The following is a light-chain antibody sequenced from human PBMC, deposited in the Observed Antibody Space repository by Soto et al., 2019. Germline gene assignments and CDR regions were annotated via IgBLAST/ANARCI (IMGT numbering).Light chain of an antibody. CDR1: SSDVGAYTF. J-gene: IGLJ1*01. V-gene: IGLV2-14*03. CDR3: SSYTSSSTHV. CDR2: DVS. Sequence: QSVLNQPASVSGSPGQSITISCTGTSSDVGAYTFVSWYQQHPDKVPKLMIFDVSRRPSGVSDRFSGSKSGNTASLTISGLQPEDEADYYCSSYTSSSTHVFGSGTKLTVL.